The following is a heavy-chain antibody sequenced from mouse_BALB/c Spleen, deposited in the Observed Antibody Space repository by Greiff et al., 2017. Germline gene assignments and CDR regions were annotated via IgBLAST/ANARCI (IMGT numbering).Heavy chain of an antibody. Sequence: QVQLQQSGAELVRPGVSVKISCKGSGYTFTDYAMHWVKQSHAKSLEWIGVISTYYGDASYNQKFKGKATMTVDKSSSTAYMELARLTSEDSAIYYCARTGRGLRRDFDYWGQGTTLTVSS. CDR1: GYTFTDYA. V-gene: IGHV1S137*01. CDR3: ARTGRGLRRDFDY. D-gene: IGHD2-2*01. CDR2: ISTYYGDA. J-gene: IGHJ2*01.